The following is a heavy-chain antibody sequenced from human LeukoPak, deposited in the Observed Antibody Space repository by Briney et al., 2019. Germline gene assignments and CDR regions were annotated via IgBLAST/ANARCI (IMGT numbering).Heavy chain of an antibody. Sequence: GGSLRLSCAASGFTFSSYGMHWVRQAPGKGLEWVAVISYDGSNKYYADSVKGRFTISRDNSKNTLCLQMNSLRAEDTAVYYCAKDHRLERRYYYYYMDVWGKGTTVTVSS. CDR2: ISYDGSNK. J-gene: IGHJ6*03. D-gene: IGHD1-1*01. CDR3: AKDHRLERRYYYYYMDV. V-gene: IGHV3-30*18. CDR1: GFTFSSYG.